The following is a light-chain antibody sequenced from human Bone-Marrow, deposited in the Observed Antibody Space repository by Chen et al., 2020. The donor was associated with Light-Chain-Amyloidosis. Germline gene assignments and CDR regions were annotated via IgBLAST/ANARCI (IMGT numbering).Light chain of an antibody. CDR3: QQYGNSPWT. CDR2: AAS. CDR1: QSVSDNF. Sequence: EIVLTQSPGTLSLSAGERATLSCRASQSVSDNFLAWYQQKPGQAPRLLIYAASRRATGIPDVFSGSGSETDFTLTISRLEPEDFAVYYCQQYGNSPWTFGQGTKVEIK. V-gene: IGKV3-20*01. J-gene: IGKJ1*01.